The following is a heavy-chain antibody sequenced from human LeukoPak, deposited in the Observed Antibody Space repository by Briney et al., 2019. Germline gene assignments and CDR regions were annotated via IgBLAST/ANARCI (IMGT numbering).Heavy chain of an antibody. CDR2: ISSSSSTI. Sequence: GGSLRLSCAPSGFTFSSYSMNWVRQAPGKGLEWVSYISSSSSTIYYAGSVKGRFTISRDNAKNSLYLQMNSLRAEDTAVYCCARDQYYYDSSGYYFFGYRGQGTLVTVSS. J-gene: IGHJ4*02. CDR1: GFTFSSYS. V-gene: IGHV3-48*04. D-gene: IGHD3-22*01. CDR3: ARDQYYYDSSGYYFFGY.